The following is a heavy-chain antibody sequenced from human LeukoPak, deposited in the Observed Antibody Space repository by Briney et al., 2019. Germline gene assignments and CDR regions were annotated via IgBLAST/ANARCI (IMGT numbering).Heavy chain of an antibody. D-gene: IGHD1-1*01. Sequence: GGSLRLSCAASAFSFSKYWMSWVRQAPGKGLEWVANINQDGSEKYYVDSVKGRFTISRDNAKNSLYLQMNSLRAEDTAVFYCASLGNWGQGTLVTVSS. V-gene: IGHV3-7*01. CDR2: INQDGSEK. CDR1: AFSFSKYW. J-gene: IGHJ4*02. CDR3: ASLGN.